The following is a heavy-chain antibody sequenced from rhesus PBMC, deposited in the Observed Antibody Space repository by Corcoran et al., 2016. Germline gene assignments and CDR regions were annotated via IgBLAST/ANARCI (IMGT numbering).Heavy chain of an antibody. Sequence: QVQLQESGPGRVKSSETLFLTCAVSGDSFSSLWWSWIRQLPGKGLGWIGEISGNSGNSNYNPSLKSRVTISRDASKSQLSLKLTSVTAADTAVYYCVRNDDSTPPKVRSLDVWGRGLLVTVAS. CDR2: ISGNSGNS. CDR3: VRNDDSTPPKVRSLDV. D-gene: IGHD1-32*01. J-gene: IGHJ5-2*02. CDR1: GDSFSSLW. V-gene: IGHV4-80*01.